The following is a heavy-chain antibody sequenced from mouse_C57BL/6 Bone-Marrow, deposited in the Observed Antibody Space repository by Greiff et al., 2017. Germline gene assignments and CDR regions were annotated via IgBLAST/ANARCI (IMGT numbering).Heavy chain of an antibody. D-gene: IGHD3-3*01. CDR2: IYPGDGDT. V-gene: IGHV1-80*01. CDR1: GYAFSSYW. J-gene: IGHJ2*01. CDR3: ARGGPPYYFDD. Sequence: VQLQQSGAELVKPGASVKISCKASGYAFSSYWMNWVKQRPGKGLEWIGQIYPGDGDTNYNGKFKGKATLTADKSSSTAYMQLSSLTSEDSAVYFCARGGPPYYFDDWGQGTTLTVSS.